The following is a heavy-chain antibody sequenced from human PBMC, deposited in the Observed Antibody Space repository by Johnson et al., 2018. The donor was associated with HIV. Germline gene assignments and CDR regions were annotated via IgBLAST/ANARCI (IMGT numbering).Heavy chain of an antibody. J-gene: IGHJ3*02. CDR3: ARGGVGYSGSYHDAFDI. V-gene: IGHV3-66*01. CDR2: IYSGGST. D-gene: IGHD1-26*01. Sequence: VQLVESGGGLVQPGGSLRLSCAASGFTVSGNYMSWVRQAPGKGLEWVSVIYSGGSTYYADSVRGRFTISRDNSKNTLYLQMNSLRAEDTTMYYGARGGVGYSGSYHDAFDIWGQGTMVTVSS. CDR1: GFTVSGNY.